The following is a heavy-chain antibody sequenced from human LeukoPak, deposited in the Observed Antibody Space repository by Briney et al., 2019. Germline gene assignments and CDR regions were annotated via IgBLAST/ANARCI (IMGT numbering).Heavy chain of an antibody. Sequence: PGGSLRLSCEASGFTFNIFSMNWVRQAPGKGLEWLSYIGGNTGIIWYADSVKGRFTISRDNSKNTLYLQMNSLRAEDTAVYYCARAPPRYCSSTSCYWFDYWGQGTLVTVSS. V-gene: IGHV3-48*01. CDR3: ARAPPRYCSSTSCYWFDY. D-gene: IGHD2-2*01. J-gene: IGHJ4*02. CDR2: IGGNTGII. CDR1: GFTFNIFS.